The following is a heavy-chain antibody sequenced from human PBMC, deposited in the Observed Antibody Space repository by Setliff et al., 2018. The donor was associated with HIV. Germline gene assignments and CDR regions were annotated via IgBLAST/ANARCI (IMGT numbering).Heavy chain of an antibody. Sequence: RASVKVSCKASGGTFSSYAISWVRQAPGQGLGWMGRIIPIFGTANYAQKFQGRVTITADKSTSTAYMELSSLRSEDTAVYYCARDIVVVPAAAVRNYYYYMDVWGKGTTVTVSS. J-gene: IGHJ6*03. CDR1: GGTFSSYA. CDR2: IIPIFGTA. V-gene: IGHV1-69*06. CDR3: ARDIVVVPAAAVRNYYYYMDV. D-gene: IGHD2-2*01.